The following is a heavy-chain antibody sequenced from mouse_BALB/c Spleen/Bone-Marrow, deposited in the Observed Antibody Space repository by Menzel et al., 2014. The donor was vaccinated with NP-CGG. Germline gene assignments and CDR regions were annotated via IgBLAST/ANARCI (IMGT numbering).Heavy chain of an antibody. Sequence: EVHLVESGGGLVQPGGSRKLSCAASGFIFSSFGMHWVRQAPEKGLEWVAYISSGSSTIFYADTVKGRFTIPRDNPRNTLFLQMTSLRSEDTAMYYCTRGGNWDDFDYWGQGTTLTVSS. D-gene: IGHD4-1*01. V-gene: IGHV5-17*02. J-gene: IGHJ2*01. CDR2: ISSGSSTI. CDR1: GFIFSSFG. CDR3: TRGGNWDDFDY.